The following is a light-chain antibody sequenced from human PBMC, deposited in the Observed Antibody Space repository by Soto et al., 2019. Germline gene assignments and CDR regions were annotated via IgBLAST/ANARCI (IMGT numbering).Light chain of an antibody. V-gene: IGKV1-39*01. Sequence: IQMTQSPSSLSASVGDRVTIASRPSPSISTYLNRYRQKPGKAPNLLIYATSSLQSGVPSRFSSGGSGTDFLITISRLLSEDFATYYCQQSYSIPRTVGQGT. J-gene: IGKJ1*01. CDR1: PSISTY. CDR3: QQSYSIPRT. CDR2: ATS.